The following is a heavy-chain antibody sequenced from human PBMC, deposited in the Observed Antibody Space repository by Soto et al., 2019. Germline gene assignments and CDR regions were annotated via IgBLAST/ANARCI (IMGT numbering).Heavy chain of an antibody. Sequence: PGGSLRLSCAASGFTFSSSAMRWVRQAPGKGLEWVSTITASSGSTHYADSVKGRFTISRDNSKNTLYLQMNSLTAEDTAVYYCASDSRGANFDYWGQGALVTVSS. D-gene: IGHD2-15*01. J-gene: IGHJ4*02. V-gene: IGHV3-23*01. CDR3: ASDSRGANFDY. CDR2: ITASSGST. CDR1: GFTFSSSA.